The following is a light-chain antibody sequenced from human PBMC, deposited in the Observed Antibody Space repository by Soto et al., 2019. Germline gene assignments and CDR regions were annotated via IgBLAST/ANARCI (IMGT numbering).Light chain of an antibody. Sequence: EIVLTQSPATLSLSPGERATLSCRASQSVGTFFAWYQQKPGQAPRLLIYDASNRATGIPPRFSGSGSGTDFILTISRLDPDDFAVYYCQQYGAFWTFGQGTKVDIK. V-gene: IGKV3-11*01. J-gene: IGKJ1*01. CDR3: QQYGAFWT. CDR1: QSVGTF. CDR2: DAS.